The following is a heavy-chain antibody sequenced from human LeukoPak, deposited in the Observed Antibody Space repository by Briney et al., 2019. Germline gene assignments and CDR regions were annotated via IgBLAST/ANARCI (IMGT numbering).Heavy chain of an antibody. J-gene: IGHJ4*02. Sequence: GGSLRLSCVASGFTFSTYSMSWVRQAPGKGLEWISYITSSSSAIYYTDSVKGRFTVSRDNAKNSLYLQMNSLRAEATAVYYCARDNRGYDYWGQGTLVTVSS. CDR3: ARDNRGYDY. CDR2: ITSSSSAI. D-gene: IGHD5-12*01. V-gene: IGHV3-48*04. CDR1: GFTFSTYS.